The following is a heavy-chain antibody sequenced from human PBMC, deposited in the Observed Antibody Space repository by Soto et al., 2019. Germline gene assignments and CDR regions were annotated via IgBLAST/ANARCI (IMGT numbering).Heavy chain of an antibody. CDR2: IYYSGST. CDR1: GGSVSSGSYY. CDR3: ARSYYSGGSCYGY. J-gene: IGHJ4*02. V-gene: IGHV4-61*01. D-gene: IGHD2-15*01. Sequence: ETLSLTCTVSGGSVSSGSYYWSWIRQPPGKGLEWIGYIYYSGSTNYNPSLKSRVTISVDTSKNQFSLKLSSVTAADTAVYYCARSYYSGGSCYGYWGQGTLVTVSS.